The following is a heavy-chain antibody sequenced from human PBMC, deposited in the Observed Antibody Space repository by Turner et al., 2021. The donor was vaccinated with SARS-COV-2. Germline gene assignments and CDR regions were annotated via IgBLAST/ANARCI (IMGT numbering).Heavy chain of an antibody. CDR3: ARAGTDWLQYYYFDY. Sequence: QVQLQESGPGLVQPSQTLSLTCTVSGGSISSGAYYWSWIRQHPGKGLEWIGYIYYSVSTYYNPSLKSRVTISVDTSKNQFSLKLSSVTAADTAVYYCARAGTDWLQYYYFDYWGQGTLVTVSS. J-gene: IGHJ4*02. V-gene: IGHV4-31*03. D-gene: IGHD3-9*01. CDR2: IYYSVST. CDR1: GGSISSGAYY.